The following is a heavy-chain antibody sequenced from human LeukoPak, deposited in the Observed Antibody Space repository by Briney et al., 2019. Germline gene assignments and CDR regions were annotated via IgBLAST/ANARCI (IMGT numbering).Heavy chain of an antibody. Sequence: GASVKVSCKASGYTFTDYYIHWVRQAPGQGLEWMGYINPKIGGTNYAQMFQGRVSMTRDTSITTAYMELRRVTSDDTAVYYCARDSSRRPQIYDIATSFSTDSWGQGTLVTVSS. CDR2: INPKIGGT. CDR3: ARDSSRRPQIYDIATSFSTDS. J-gene: IGHJ4*02. V-gene: IGHV1-2*02. D-gene: IGHD3-9*01. CDR1: GYTFTDYY.